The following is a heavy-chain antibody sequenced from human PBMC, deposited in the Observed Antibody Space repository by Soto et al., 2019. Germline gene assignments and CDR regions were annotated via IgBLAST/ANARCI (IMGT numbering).Heavy chain of an antibody. J-gene: IGHJ6*02. Sequence: SETLSLTCAVYGGSFSGYYWSWIRQPPGKGLEWIGEINHSGSTNYNPSLKSRVTISVDTSKNQFSLKLSSVTAADTAVYYCARLKHDYVWGSYVLRSYYYGMDVWGPGPTLTVSS. CDR3: ARLKHDYVWGSYVLRSYYYGMDV. V-gene: IGHV4-34*01. D-gene: IGHD3-16*01. CDR1: GGSFSGYY. CDR2: INHSGST.